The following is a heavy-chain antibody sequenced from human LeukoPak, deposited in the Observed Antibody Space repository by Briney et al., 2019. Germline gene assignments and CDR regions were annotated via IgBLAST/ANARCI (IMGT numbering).Heavy chain of an antibody. D-gene: IGHD3-22*01. Sequence: KSSETLSLTCTVSGGSISSGGYSWSWIRQHPGKGLEWIGYIYYSGSTYYNPSLKSRVTISVDTSKNQFSLKLSSVTAADTAVYYCARSPYYYDSSGYRFDYWAREPWSPSPQ. CDR2: IYYSGST. V-gene: IGHV4-31*03. CDR1: GGSISSGGYS. CDR3: ARSPYYYDSSGYRFDY. J-gene: IGHJ4*02.